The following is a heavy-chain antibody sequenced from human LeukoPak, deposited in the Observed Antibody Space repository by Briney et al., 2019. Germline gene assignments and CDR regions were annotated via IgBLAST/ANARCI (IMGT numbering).Heavy chain of an antibody. CDR3: ATDIGSYYDH. Sequence: GGSLRLSCVASGFTFSSNGMHCVRQAPGEGLGWVTFIQDDGSKKYYAHSVKGRVTIYRDNSKHTLYLEMNTLSAEHTAVFYCATDIGSYYDHWGQGILVTVSS. V-gene: IGHV3-30*02. D-gene: IGHD3-10*01. CDR1: GFTFSSNG. CDR2: IQDDGSKK. J-gene: IGHJ4*02.